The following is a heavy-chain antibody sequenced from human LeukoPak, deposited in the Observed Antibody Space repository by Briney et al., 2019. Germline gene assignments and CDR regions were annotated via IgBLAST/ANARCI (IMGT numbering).Heavy chain of an antibody. V-gene: IGHV3-74*01. CDR2: INNDGSTT. D-gene: IGHD6-19*01. Sequence: GRSLRLSCAASGFTFSSYWMHWVRQAPGKGLVWVSRINNDGSTTAYADSVKGRFTISRDNTKNTLYLQMNSLRAEDTAVYYCARTYSSFDYWGQGTLVTVSS. CDR3: ARTYSSFDY. CDR1: GFTFSSYW. J-gene: IGHJ4*02.